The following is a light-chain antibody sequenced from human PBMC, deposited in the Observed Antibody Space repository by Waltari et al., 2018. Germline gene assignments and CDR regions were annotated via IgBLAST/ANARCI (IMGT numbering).Light chain of an antibody. J-gene: IGKJ1*01. CDR1: QTISTY. Sequence: DIQMTQSPSSLSASVVDRVTITCRASQTISTYLNWYQQKPGRAPKILIYSTSTLQSGVPSRFSGSGSGTEFTLTISSLQPEDFASYFCQQSFTIPWTFGQGTKVEI. CDR3: QQSFTIPWT. CDR2: STS. V-gene: IGKV1-39*01.